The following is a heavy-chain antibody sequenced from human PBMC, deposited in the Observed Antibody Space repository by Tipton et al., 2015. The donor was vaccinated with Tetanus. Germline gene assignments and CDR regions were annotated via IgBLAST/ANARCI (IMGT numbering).Heavy chain of an antibody. V-gene: IGHV3-33*01. CDR3: AREADCSGGSCYSGDFDY. CDR2: IWYDGSDR. D-gene: IGHD2-15*01. Sequence: SLRLSCAASGFSFSSYGMHWVRQAPSKGLEWASVIWYDGSDRYYADSVKGRFTISRDNSKNMLYLQMNSLRAEDTAVYYCAREADCSGGSCYSGDFDYWGQGTLVTVSS. CDR1: GFSFSSYG. J-gene: IGHJ4*02.